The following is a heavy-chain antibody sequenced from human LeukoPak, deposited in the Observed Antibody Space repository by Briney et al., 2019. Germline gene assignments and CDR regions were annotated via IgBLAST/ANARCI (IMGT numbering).Heavy chain of an antibody. CDR3: ARAIFGVAQPPYYFYHYMDV. V-gene: IGHV3-21*01. Sequence: GGSLRLSCAASGFTFNGYYMSWVRQAPGKGLEWVSSIGGSSTTIFYADSVQGRSTVSRDNAKKSVFLQMNSLRAEDTAVYYCARAIFGVAQPPYYFYHYMDVWGKGTTVTVSS. J-gene: IGHJ6*03. CDR1: GFTFNGYY. D-gene: IGHD3-3*01. CDR2: IGGSSTTI.